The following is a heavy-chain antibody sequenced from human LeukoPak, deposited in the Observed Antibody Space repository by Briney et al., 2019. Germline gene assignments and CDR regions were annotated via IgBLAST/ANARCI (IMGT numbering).Heavy chain of an antibody. V-gene: IGHV3-7*01. CDR3: ARVRDKYYFDY. Sequence: GGSLRLSCAASGFTFSSCWMSWVRQAPGKGLEWVANIKQDGSEKYYVDSVKGRFTISRDNAKNSLYLQMNSLRAEDTAVYYCARVRDKYYFDYWGQGTLVTVSS. CDR1: GFTFSSCW. J-gene: IGHJ4*02. CDR2: IKQDGSEK.